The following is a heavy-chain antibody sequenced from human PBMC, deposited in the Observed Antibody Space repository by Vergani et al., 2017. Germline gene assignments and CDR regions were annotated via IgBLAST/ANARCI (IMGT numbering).Heavy chain of an antibody. V-gene: IGHV4-39*07. CDR2: IYYSGST. Sequence: QLQLQESGPGLVKPSETLSLTCTVSGGSISSSSYYWGWIRQPPGKGLEWIGSIYYSGSTYYNPSLKSRVTIAVDTSKNQFSLKLSSVTAADTAVYYCARVLMVRGGINWFDPWGQGTLVTVSS. J-gene: IGHJ5*02. D-gene: IGHD3-10*01. CDR1: GGSISSSSYY. CDR3: ARVLMVRGGINWFDP.